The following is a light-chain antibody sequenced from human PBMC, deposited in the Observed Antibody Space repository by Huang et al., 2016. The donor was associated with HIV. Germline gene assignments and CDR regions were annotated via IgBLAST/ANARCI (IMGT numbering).Light chain of an antibody. J-gene: IGKJ4*01. V-gene: IGKV3-11*01. CDR1: QSVGSS. Sequence: EIVLTQSPAALFLSPGERATLSCRASQSVGSSLAWHQQKPGQSPRLLISDASNRATGIPARFSGSGSGTDFTLTISSLEPEDFAVYYCQQRSDWPLTFGGGTKVEIK. CDR3: QQRSDWPLT. CDR2: DAS.